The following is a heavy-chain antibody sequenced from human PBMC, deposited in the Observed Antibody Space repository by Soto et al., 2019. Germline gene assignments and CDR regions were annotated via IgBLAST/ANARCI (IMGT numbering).Heavy chain of an antibody. V-gene: IGHV2-5*01. J-gene: IGHJ4*02. D-gene: IGHD1-26*01. Sequence: SGPTLVNPTQTLTLTCTFSGFSLSTSGEAVGWIRQPPGKALEWLALTYWSDERHSSPSLKSRLTITKDTSKNQVVLTMTNMDPVDTATYYCAHRRRGTFDYWGQGTLVTVSS. CDR2: TYWSDER. CDR1: GFSLSTSGEA. CDR3: AHRRRGTFDY.